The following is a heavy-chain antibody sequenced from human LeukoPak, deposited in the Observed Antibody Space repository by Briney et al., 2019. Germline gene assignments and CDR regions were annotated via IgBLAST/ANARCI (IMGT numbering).Heavy chain of an antibody. J-gene: IGHJ5*02. CDR1: GFTFSSYA. CDR3: AKDPRSSSWFDP. Sequence: PGGSLRLSCAASGFTFSSYAMSWVRQAPGKGLEWVSAISGSGGSAYYADSVKGRFTISRDNSKNTLYLQMNSLRAGDTAVYYCAKDPRSSSWFDPWGQGTLVTVSS. V-gene: IGHV3-23*01. CDR2: ISGSGGSA. D-gene: IGHD6-13*01.